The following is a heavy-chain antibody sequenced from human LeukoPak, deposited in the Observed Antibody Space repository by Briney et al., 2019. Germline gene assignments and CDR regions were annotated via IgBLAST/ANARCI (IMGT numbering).Heavy chain of an antibody. V-gene: IGHV4-38-2*02. Sequence: PSETLSLTCTVSGYSISSGYYWGWIRQPPGKGLEWIGEINHSGSTNYNPSLKSRVTISVDTPKNQFSLKLSSVTAADTAVYYCARLIYGGNSWGQGTLVTVSS. CDR2: INHSGST. CDR3: ARLIYGGNS. D-gene: IGHD4-23*01. J-gene: IGHJ4*02. CDR1: GYSISSGYY.